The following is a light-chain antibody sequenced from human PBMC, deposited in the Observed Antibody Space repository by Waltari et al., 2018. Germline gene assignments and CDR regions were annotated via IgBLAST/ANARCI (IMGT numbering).Light chain of an antibody. V-gene: IGKV1-12*01. CDR1: EDVSTW. CDR2: AAS. Sequence: DIQMTQSPSSVSASVGARVTITCRASEDVSTWLAWYQQKPGKVPQLLIFAASVLRTGVSSRFTGSGSGTDFTLTICSLEPEDFATYYCQQSNTFPLTFGGGTKVEIK. CDR3: QQSNTFPLT. J-gene: IGKJ4*01.